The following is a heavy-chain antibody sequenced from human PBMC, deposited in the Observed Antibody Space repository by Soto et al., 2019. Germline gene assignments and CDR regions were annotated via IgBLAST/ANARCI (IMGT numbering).Heavy chain of an antibody. D-gene: IGHD1-26*01. Sequence: SVKVSCKASGGTFSSYAISWVRQAPGQGLEWMGGIIPIFGTANYAQKFQGRVTITADESTSTAYMELSSLRSEDTAVYYCAIRGPWQGRRRKMGYYYYGMDVWGQGTTVTV. J-gene: IGHJ6*02. CDR3: AIRGPWQGRRRKMGYYYYGMDV. CDR1: GGTFSSYA. V-gene: IGHV1-69*13. CDR2: IIPIFGTA.